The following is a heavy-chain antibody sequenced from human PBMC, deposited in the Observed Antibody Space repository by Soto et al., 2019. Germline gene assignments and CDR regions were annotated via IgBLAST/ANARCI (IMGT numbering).Heavy chain of an antibody. J-gene: IGHJ6*02. Sequence: SVNVSCKASGGSFSSYASSWVRQAPGQGLEWMGGIIPIFGTANYAQKFQGRVTMTRNTSISTAYMELSSLRSEDTAVYYCARVAQGYYDSSGYTMDVWGQGTTVTVSS. CDR3: ARVAQGYYDSSGYTMDV. V-gene: IGHV1-69*05. CDR1: GGSFSSYA. D-gene: IGHD3-22*01. CDR2: IIPIFGTA.